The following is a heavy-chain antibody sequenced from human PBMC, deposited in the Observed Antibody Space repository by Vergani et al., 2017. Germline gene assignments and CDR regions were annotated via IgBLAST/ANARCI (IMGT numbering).Heavy chain of an antibody. D-gene: IGHD4-11*01. J-gene: IGHJ3*02. CDR3: ARGDYKVSFEI. CDR2: IRSSGTTI. Sequence: QGQLVESGGGLVKPGGSLRLSCAASGFSLSDYYMTWIRQAPGKGLEWISDIRSSGTTIYYADSVKGRFTMSRDNAKNLVFLQMDSLRAEDTALYYYARGDYKVSFEIWCRGTMVTISS. V-gene: IGHV3-11*04. CDR1: GFSLSDYY.